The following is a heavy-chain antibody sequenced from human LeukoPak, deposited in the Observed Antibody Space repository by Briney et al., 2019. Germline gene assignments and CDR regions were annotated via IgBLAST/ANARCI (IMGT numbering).Heavy chain of an antibody. CDR3: ARWMSYSYGRGWNYYYYGMDV. Sequence: RASVTVSCKASGYTFTSYGISWVRQAPGQGLEWMGWISAYNGNTNYAQKLQGRVTMTTDTSTSTAYMELRSLRSDDTAVYYCARWMSYSYGRGWNYYYYGMDVWGQGTTVTVSS. J-gene: IGHJ6*02. CDR1: GYTFTSYG. D-gene: IGHD5-18*01. CDR2: ISAYNGNT. V-gene: IGHV1-18*01.